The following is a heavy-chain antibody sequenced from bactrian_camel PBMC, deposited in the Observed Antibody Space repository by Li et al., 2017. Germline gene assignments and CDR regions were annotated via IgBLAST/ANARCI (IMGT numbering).Heavy chain of an antibody. Sequence: HVQLVESGGGSVQPGGSLKLSCVVSGYSYRNSCMGWFRQAPGKEREGVADIASSGGTRYAESVKGRFTISKDNLGNTLTLEMNSLKAEDTAMYYCARKGAGYSDYWTAQRGQGTQVTVS. V-gene: IGHV3S1*01. D-gene: IGHD3*01. CDR3: ARKGAGYSDYWTAQ. CDR2: IASSGGT. J-gene: IGHJ4*01. CDR1: GYSYRNSC.